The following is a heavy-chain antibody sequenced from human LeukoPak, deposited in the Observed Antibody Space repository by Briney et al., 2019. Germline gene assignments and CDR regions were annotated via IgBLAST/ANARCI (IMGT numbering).Heavy chain of an antibody. CDR1: GFTFSSYA. D-gene: IGHD3-10*01. V-gene: IGHV3-23*01. CDR2: ISGSGGST. CDR3: AKDELLWFGELAGIPY. Sequence: GGSLRLSCAASGFTFSSYAMSWVRQAPGKGLEWVSAISGSGGSTYYADSVKGRFTISRDNSKNTLYLQMNSLRAEDTAVYYCAKDELLWFGELAGIPYWGQGTPVTVSS. J-gene: IGHJ4*02.